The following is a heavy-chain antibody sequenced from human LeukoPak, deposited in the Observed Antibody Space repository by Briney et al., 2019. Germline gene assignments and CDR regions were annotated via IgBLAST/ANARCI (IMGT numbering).Heavy chain of an antibody. J-gene: IGHJ3*02. D-gene: IGHD3-22*01. CDR1: GFTFGNYG. CDR2: ISSNGSTI. V-gene: IGHV3-48*04. CDR3: ARDTQPVSGYHPYAFDI. Sequence: GGSLRLSCAASGFTFGNYGMSWVRQAPGKGLEWVSYISSNGSTIYYADSVKGRFTISRDNAKNSLYLQMNILRAEDTAVYYCARDTQPVSGYHPYAFDIWGQGTMVTVSS.